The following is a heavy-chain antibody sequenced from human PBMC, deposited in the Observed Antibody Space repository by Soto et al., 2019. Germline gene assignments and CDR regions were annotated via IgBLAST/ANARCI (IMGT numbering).Heavy chain of an antibody. D-gene: IGHD6-6*01. Sequence: KPSETLSLTCTASGGSVSSGSYYWSWIRQPPGKGLEWIGYIYYSGSTNYNPSLKSRVTISVDTSKNQFSLKLSSVTAADTAVYYCAREAIAARNFDYWGQGTLVTAPQ. CDR2: IYYSGST. CDR3: AREAIAARNFDY. CDR1: GGSVSSGSYY. J-gene: IGHJ4*02. V-gene: IGHV4-61*01.